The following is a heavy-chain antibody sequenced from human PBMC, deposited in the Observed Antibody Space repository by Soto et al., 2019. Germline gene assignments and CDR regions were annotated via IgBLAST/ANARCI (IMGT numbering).Heavy chain of an antibody. CDR2: IWYDGSNK. CDR1: GFTFSSYG. CDR3: ARESITMVRGVDY. V-gene: IGHV3-33*01. J-gene: IGHJ4*02. D-gene: IGHD3-10*01. Sequence: QVQLVESGGGVVQPGRSLRLSCAASGFTFSSYGMPWVRQAPGKGLEWVAVIWYDGSNKYYADSVKGRFTISRDNSKNTLYLQMNSLRAEDTAVYYCARESITMVRGVDYWGQGTLVTVSS.